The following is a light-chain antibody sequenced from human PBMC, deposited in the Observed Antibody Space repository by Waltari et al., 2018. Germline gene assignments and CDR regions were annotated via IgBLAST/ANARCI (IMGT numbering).Light chain of an antibody. CDR3: QTGGHGTWV. V-gene: IGLV4-69*01. CDR1: SGHSNHI. CDR2: VNSDGSN. Sequence: QLVLTQSPSASASLGASVKLTCTLDSGHSNHIVAWLQRRPEKGPRYWRKVNSDGSNTKGADIPDRCSGSSSGPERYLTISSLQSEDEADYYCQTGGHGTWVFGGGTKLTVV. J-gene: IGLJ3*02.